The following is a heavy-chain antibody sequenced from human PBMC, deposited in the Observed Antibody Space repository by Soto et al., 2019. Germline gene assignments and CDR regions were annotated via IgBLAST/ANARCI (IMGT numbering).Heavy chain of an antibody. J-gene: IGHJ4*02. Sequence: GASVKVSCKASGYTFTGYYMHWVRQAPGQGLEWMGWINPSSGGTNYAQKFKGWVTVTRDTSISTAYMELTRLRLDDTAVYYCARSHHLINITSCCFDHWGQGTLVTVSS. CDR3: ARSHHLINITSCCFDH. CDR2: INPSSGGT. CDR1: GYTFTGYY. V-gene: IGHV1-2*04. D-gene: IGHD2-2*01.